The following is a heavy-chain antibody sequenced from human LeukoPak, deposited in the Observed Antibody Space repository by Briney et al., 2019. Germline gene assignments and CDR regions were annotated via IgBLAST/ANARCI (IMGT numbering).Heavy chain of an antibody. Sequence: GGSLTLFYSASGFTFSSYAMGWVRQAPGKGPEVVSAISGSGGSTYYADSVKGRFTISRDNSKNTLYLQMNSLRAEDTAVYCCAKWCSPHDYVGIFDYWGQGTLVTVSS. D-gene: IGHD4-17*01. J-gene: IGHJ4*02. V-gene: IGHV3-23*01. CDR2: ISGSGGST. CDR3: AKWCSPHDYVGIFDY. CDR1: GFTFSSYA.